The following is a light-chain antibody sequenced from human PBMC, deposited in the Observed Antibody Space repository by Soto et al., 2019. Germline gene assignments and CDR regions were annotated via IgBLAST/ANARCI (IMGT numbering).Light chain of an antibody. CDR2: AVS. CDR1: QSIGSY. J-gene: IGKJ1*01. CDR3: QQSYSSPWT. Sequence: DIKMNQSPTTLSATIGDRITITCRASQSIGSYLNWYQHKPGRAPKFLIYAVSTLQSWVPSRFNGSGSGTDFTLTISSLQPEDFASYSCQQSYSSPWTFGQGTKVDNK. V-gene: IGKV1-39*01.